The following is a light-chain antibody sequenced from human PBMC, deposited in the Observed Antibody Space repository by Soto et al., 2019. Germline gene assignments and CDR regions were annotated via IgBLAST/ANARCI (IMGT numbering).Light chain of an antibody. CDR2: EVS. J-gene: IGLJ3*02. CDR3: ISYTSTSTLGV. CDR1: SSDVGGYSY. V-gene: IGLV2-14*01. Sequence: QSVLTQPASVSGSPGQSITISCTGTSSDVGGYSYVSWYQQHPGKPPKLMIYEVSHRPSGVSNRFSGSKSGNTASLTISGLQAEDEAHYYCISYTSTSTLGVFGGGTKRTVL.